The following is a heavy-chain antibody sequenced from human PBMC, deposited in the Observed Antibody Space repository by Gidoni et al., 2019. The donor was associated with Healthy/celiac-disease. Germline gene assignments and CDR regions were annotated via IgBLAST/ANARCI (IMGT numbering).Heavy chain of an antibody. CDR2: ISYDGSNK. V-gene: IGHV3-30-3*01. CDR3: ARDEGRSSSWLSY. D-gene: IGHD6-13*01. CDR1: GFTLSSYA. J-gene: IGHJ4*02. Sequence: QVQLVESGGGVVQSGRSLRLSCAAAGFTLSSYAMHWVRQAPGKGLEWVAVISYDGSNKYYADSVKGRFTISRDNSKNTLYLQMNSLRAEDTAVYYCARDEGRSSSWLSYWGQGTLVTVSS.